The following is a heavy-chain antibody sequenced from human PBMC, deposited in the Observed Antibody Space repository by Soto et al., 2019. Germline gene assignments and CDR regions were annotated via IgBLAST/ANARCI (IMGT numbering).Heavy chain of an antibody. CDR3: ASPIAAAASDDAFDI. V-gene: IGHV1-3*01. CDR2: INAGNGNT. D-gene: IGHD6-13*01. J-gene: IGHJ3*02. Sequence: GASVKVSCKASGYTFTSYAMHWVRQAPGQRLEWMGWINAGNGNTKYSQKFQGRVTITRDTSTSTAYMELSSLRSEDTAVYYCASPIAAAASDDAFDIWGQGTMVTVSS. CDR1: GYTFTSYA.